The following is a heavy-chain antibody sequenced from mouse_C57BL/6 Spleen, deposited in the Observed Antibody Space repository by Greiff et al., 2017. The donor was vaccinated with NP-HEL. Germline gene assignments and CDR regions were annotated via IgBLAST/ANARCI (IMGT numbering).Heavy chain of an antibody. Sequence: QVQLQQPGAELVRPGSSVKLSCKASGYTFTSYWMHWVKQRPIQGLEWIGNIDPSDSETHYNQKFTDKATLTVDKSSSKAYMQLRSLTSEDSAVYYCARDGFITTVVADWYFDVWGTGTTVTVSS. CDR2: IDPSDSET. V-gene: IGHV1-52*01. D-gene: IGHD1-1*01. CDR1: GYTFTSYW. J-gene: IGHJ1*03. CDR3: ARDGFITTVVADWYFDV.